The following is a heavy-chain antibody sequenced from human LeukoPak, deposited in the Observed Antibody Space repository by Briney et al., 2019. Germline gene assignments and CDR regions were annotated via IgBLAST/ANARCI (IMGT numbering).Heavy chain of an antibody. J-gene: IGHJ6*03. D-gene: IGHD2-2*01. CDR1: GGSFSGYY. V-gene: IGHV4-34*01. CDR3: ARGPSCSSTSCYLYYYYYMDV. Sequence: SETLSLTCAVYGGSFSGYYWSWIRQPPGKGLEWIGEINHSGSTNYNPSLKSRVTISVDTSKNQFSLKLSSVTAADTAVYYCARGPSCSSTSCYLYYYYYMDVWGKGTTVTVFS. CDR2: INHSGST.